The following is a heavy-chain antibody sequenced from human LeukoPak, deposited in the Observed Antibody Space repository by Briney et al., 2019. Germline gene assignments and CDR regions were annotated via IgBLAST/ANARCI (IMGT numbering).Heavy chain of an antibody. Sequence: PGGSLRLSCAASGINFRSSDMHWVRQAPGKGLEWVAFIRSDGSLPSYAGSVTGRFTISRDNSNNKLYLQMNSLKLEDTAVYSCARNVGYYGVDYWGQGTLVTVSS. J-gene: IGHJ4*02. CDR2: IRSDGSLP. V-gene: IGHV3-30*02. D-gene: IGHD3-10*01. CDR1: GINFRSSD. CDR3: ARNVGYYGVDY.